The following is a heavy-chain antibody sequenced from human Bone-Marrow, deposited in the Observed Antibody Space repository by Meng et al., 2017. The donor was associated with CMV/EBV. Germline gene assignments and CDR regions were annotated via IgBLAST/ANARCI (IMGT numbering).Heavy chain of an antibody. V-gene: IGHV4-34*01. J-gene: IGHJ4*02. CDR2: ISHSGST. D-gene: IGHD6-19*01. Sequence: SQTLSLTCAVYGGSFSGYYWSWIRQPPGKGLEWSGSISHSGSTYYNPSPKSRVTISVDTSKNQFSLKLSSVTAADTAVYYCAIGGEVAGREADWGQGTLVTVSS. CDR3: AIGGEVAGREAD. CDR1: GGSFSGYY.